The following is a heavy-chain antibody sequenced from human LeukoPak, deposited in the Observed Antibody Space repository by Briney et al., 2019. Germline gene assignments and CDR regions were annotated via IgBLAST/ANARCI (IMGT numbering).Heavy chain of an antibody. CDR3: ARGLVYNWNRGYFDY. J-gene: IGHJ4*02. CDR2: IYYSGST. Sequence: SETLSLTCTVSGGSISSGSYYWGWIRQPPGKGLEWMGSIYYSGSTYYNPSLKSRVTISVDTAKNQFSLKLSSVTAADTAVYYCARGLVYNWNRGYFDYWGQGTLVTVSS. V-gene: IGHV4-39*01. CDR1: GGSISSGSYY. D-gene: IGHD1-20*01.